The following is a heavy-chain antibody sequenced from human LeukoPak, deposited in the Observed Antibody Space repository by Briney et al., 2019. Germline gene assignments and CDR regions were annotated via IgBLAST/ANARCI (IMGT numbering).Heavy chain of an antibody. CDR2: ISGSGGST. CDR1: GFTFSSYA. D-gene: IGHD2-2*01. J-gene: IGHJ4*02. Sequence: GGSLRLSCAASGFTFSSYAMSWVRQAPGKGLEWVSAISGSGGSTYYADSVKGRFTISRDNSKNTLYLQMNSLGAEDTAVYYCAKDRPIVVVPAVYFDYWGRGTLVTVSS. CDR3: AKDRPIVVVPAVYFDY. V-gene: IGHV3-23*01.